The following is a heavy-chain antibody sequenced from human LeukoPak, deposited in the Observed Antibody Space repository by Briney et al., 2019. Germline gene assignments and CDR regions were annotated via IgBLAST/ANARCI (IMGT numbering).Heavy chain of an antibody. Sequence: PGGALSVSCAASGFTFNTNEMHWVRQAPGKGLAGVALISYYRCNKYFADSVQGRFTISRDNFKNTLSLHMNCLRTEDTAVYHCSSEDAIIPATKPAKDDAFDLWGKGTLLIVSS. CDR1: GFTFNTNE. CDR2: ISYYRCNK. V-gene: IGHV3-30*12. J-gene: IGHJ3*01. D-gene: IGHD5-12*01. CDR3: SSEDAIIPATKPAKDDAFDL.